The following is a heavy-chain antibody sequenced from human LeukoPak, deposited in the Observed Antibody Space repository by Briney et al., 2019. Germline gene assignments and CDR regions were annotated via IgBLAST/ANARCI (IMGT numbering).Heavy chain of an antibody. CDR2: INHSGST. D-gene: IGHD3-10*01. Sequence: SETLSLTCAVYGGSFSGYYWSWIRQPPGKGLEWIGEINHSGSTNYNPSLKSRVTISVDTSKNQFSLKLSSVTAADTAVYYCARVVGVRGTRFDYWGQGTLVTVSS. CDR3: ARVVGVRGTRFDY. J-gene: IGHJ4*02. V-gene: IGHV4-34*01. CDR1: GGSFSGYY.